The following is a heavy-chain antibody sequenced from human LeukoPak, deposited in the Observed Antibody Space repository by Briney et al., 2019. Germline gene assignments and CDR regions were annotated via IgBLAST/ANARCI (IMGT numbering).Heavy chain of an antibody. Sequence: ASVKVSCKASGYTFTSYYMHWVRQAPGQGLEWMGIINPSGGSTSYAQKFQGRVTMTRDTSTSTVYMELSSLRSEDTAVYYCARFLGYCSAGSCYLDYWGQGTLVTVSS. V-gene: IGHV1-46*01. CDR1: GYTFTSYY. CDR2: INPSGGST. CDR3: ARFLGYCSAGSCYLDY. J-gene: IGHJ4*02. D-gene: IGHD2-15*01.